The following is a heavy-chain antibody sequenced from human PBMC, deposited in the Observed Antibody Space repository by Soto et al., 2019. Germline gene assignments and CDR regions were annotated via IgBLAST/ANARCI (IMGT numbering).Heavy chain of an antibody. J-gene: IGHJ6*03. D-gene: IGHD4-4*01. Sequence: GGSLRLSCAASGFTFSDYYKNWIRQAPGKGLEWVSYISSSGSTIYYADSVKGRFTIFRDNANISLYLQMNSLRAEDTAVYYCARGRMTTVTYYYYYIDVWGKWTTVIVSS. CDR1: GFTFSDYY. V-gene: IGHV3-11*01. CDR2: ISSSGSTI. CDR3: ARGRMTTVTYYYYYIDV.